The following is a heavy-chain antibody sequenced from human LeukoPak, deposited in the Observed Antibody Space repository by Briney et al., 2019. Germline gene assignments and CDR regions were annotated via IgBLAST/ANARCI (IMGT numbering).Heavy chain of an antibody. CDR3: ARGVNNYSDSRADYCVADGFDI. J-gene: IGHJ3*02. CDR2: IYDSGST. V-gene: IGHV4-59*01. D-gene: IGHD3-22*01. CDR1: GGSISGFH. Sequence: SETLSLTCTVSGGSISGFHWNWIRQPPGKGLEWIACIYDSGSTDLNPSLKSRVAISVDTSNNQFSLKLRSVTAADTAVYYCARGVNNYSDSRADYCVADGFDIWGQGTAVTVSS.